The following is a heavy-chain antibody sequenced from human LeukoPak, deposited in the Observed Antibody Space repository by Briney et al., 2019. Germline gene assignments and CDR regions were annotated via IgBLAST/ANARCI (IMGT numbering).Heavy chain of an antibody. J-gene: IGHJ4*02. CDR3: ATPPFYGYAY. D-gene: IGHD5-18*01. Sequence: SETLSLTCAVYGGSFSGYYWSWIRQPPGKGLEWIGEINHSGSTNYNPSLKSRVTISVDTSKNQFSLKLSSVTAADTAVYYCATPPFYGYAYWGQGPLVTVSS. CDR2: INHSGST. CDR1: GGSFSGYY. V-gene: IGHV4-34*01.